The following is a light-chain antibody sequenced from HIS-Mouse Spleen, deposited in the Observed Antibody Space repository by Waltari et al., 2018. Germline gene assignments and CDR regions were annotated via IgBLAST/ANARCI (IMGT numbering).Light chain of an antibody. CDR2: EVS. CDR1: SSDVGGYNY. CDR3: SSYAGSNNFVV. J-gene: IGLJ2*01. Sequence: QSALTQPPSASGSPGQSVTISCTGTSSDVGGYNYVSWYQQHPGKAPKLVIFEVSKRPSVVPDRFSGSTYGNTASLTVSGLQAEDEADYYCSSYAGSNNFVVFGGGTKLAVL. V-gene: IGLV2-8*01.